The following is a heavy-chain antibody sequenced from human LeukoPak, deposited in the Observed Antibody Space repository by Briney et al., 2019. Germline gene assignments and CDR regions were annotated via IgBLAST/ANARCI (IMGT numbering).Heavy chain of an antibody. Sequence: ASVKVSCKASGYTCTTCAIHWVRQAPGQRLEWMGLINTGDGDTIYSQKFQGRVTITRDTSANTAYLELDSLTSEDTAVYYCAKGSSMGPISFYLDYWGQGTLVTVSS. CDR1: GYTCTTCA. CDR2: INTGDGDT. V-gene: IGHV1-3*04. J-gene: IGHJ4*02. D-gene: IGHD5-24*01. CDR3: AKGSSMGPISFYLDY.